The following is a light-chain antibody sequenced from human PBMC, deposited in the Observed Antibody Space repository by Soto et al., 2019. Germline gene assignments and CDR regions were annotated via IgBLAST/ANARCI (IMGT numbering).Light chain of an antibody. CDR2: YAS. CDR3: QQSYRAPYT. CDR1: QDIRTF. Sequence: DIPMTQSPPSLSPSVGDKVTITCRTSQDIRTFLNWDRQKPGKAPELLMYYASTLQSGVSSRLNGSGSGTDFTLTLTSLQPEDSATYCCQQSYRAPYTFGQGTKL. J-gene: IGKJ2*01. V-gene: IGKV1-39*01.